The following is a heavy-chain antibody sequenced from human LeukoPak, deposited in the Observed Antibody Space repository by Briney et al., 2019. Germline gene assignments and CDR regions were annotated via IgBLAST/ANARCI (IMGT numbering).Heavy chain of an antibody. CDR2: INPNSGGT. J-gene: IGHJ4*02. CDR1: GYTFTAYY. D-gene: IGHD5-12*01. V-gene: IGHV1-2*02. Sequence: ASVKLSSKASGYTFTAYYMHWVRQASGQGLEWMGWINPNSGGTKYAQKFQGRVTMTRDTPISTAYMELISLRSDDTAVYYCARAEAIDYWGQGTLVTVSS. CDR3: ARAEAIDY.